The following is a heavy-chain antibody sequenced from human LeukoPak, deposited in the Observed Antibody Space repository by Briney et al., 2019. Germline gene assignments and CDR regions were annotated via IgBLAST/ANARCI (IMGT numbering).Heavy chain of an antibody. CDR1: GGSVSSGSYY. CDR2: INHSGST. Sequence: SETLSLTCTVSGGSVSSGSYYWSWIRQPPGKGLAWIGEINHSGSTNYNPSLKSRVTISVNTSKNQFSLKLSSVTAADTAVYYCARGRGGYSSSWTDIWGQGTMVTVSS. D-gene: IGHD6-13*01. CDR3: ARGRGGYSSSWTDI. V-gene: IGHV4-61*01. J-gene: IGHJ3*02.